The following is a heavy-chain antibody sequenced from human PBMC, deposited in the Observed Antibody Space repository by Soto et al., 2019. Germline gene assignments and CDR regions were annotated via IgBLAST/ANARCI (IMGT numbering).Heavy chain of an antibody. CDR1: GGSISDYY. D-gene: IGHD1-7*01. Sequence: SETLSLTCTVSGGSISDYYWNWIRHPPGKGLEWIGYIYYSGTTNYNPSLKSRVTISVDTSKNQFSLNLSSVTVADTAVYYCARHQGRTSGMDVWGQGTTVTVSS. J-gene: IGHJ6*02. V-gene: IGHV4-59*08. CDR2: IYYSGTT. CDR3: ARHQGRTSGMDV.